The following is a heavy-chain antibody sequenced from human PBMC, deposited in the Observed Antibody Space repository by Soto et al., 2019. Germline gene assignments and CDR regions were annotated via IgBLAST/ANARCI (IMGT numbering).Heavy chain of an antibody. CDR3: ARGAAAGPRNYYYYYYGMDV. Sequence: SQTLSLTCAISGDSVSSNSAAWNWIRQSPSRGLEWLGRTYYRSKWYNDYAVSVKSRITINPDTSKNQFSLHLNSVTPEDTAVFYCARGAAAGPRNYYYYYYGMDVWGQGTTVTVSS. CDR2: TYYRSKWYN. V-gene: IGHV6-1*01. CDR1: GDSVSSNSAA. D-gene: IGHD6-13*01. J-gene: IGHJ6*02.